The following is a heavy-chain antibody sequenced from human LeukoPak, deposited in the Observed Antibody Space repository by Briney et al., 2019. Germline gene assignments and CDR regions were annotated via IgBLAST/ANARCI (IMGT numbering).Heavy chain of an antibody. CDR1: GFTFSSYG. CDR3: AKDPSRGYSYGWGAFDI. Sequence: GGSLRLSCAASGFTFSSYGMHWVRQAPGKGLEWVAFIRYDGSNKYYADSVKGRFTISRDNSKNTLYLQMNSLRAEGTAVYYCAKDPSRGYSYGWGAFDIWGQGTMVTVSS. V-gene: IGHV3-30*02. CDR2: IRYDGSNK. J-gene: IGHJ3*02. D-gene: IGHD5-18*01.